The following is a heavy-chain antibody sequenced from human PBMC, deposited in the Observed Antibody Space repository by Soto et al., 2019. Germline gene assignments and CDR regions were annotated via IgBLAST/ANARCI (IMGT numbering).Heavy chain of an antibody. CDR2: INSDGSST. CDR1: GFTFSSYW. D-gene: IGHD6-13*01. J-gene: IGHJ4*02. V-gene: IGHV3-74*01. CDR3: ARGDSSSWYGTDLDY. Sequence: PGGSLRLSCAASGFTFSSYWMHWVRQAPGKGLVWVSRINSDGSSTSYADSVKGRFTISRDNAKNTLYLQMNSLRAEDTAVYYCARGDSSSWYGTDLDYWGQGTLVTVSS.